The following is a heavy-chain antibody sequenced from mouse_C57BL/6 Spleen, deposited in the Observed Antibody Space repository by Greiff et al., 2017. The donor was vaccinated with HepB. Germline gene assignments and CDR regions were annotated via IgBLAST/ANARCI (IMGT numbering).Heavy chain of an antibody. V-gene: IGHV1-69*01. Sequence: QVQLQRPGAELVMPGASVKLSCKASGYTFTSYWMHWVKQRPGQGLEWIGEIDPSDSYTNYNQKFKGKSTLTVDKSSSTAYMQLSSLTSEDSAVYYCASGLRGDWYFDVWGTGTTVTVSS. J-gene: IGHJ1*03. CDR1: GYTFTSYW. CDR3: ASGLRGDWYFDV. D-gene: IGHD2-4*01. CDR2: IDPSDSYT.